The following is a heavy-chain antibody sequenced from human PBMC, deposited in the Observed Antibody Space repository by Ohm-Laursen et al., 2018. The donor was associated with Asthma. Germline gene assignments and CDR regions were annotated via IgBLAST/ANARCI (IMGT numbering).Heavy chain of an antibody. CDR1: GGSISSYY. CDR2: IYYSGST. V-gene: IGHV4-59*01. CDR3: ARDYGSGSYLGAFDI. D-gene: IGHD3-10*01. J-gene: IGHJ3*02. Sequence: PSQTLSLTCTVSGGSISSYYWSWIRQPPGKGLEWIGYIYYSGSTNYNPSLKSRVTISVDTSKNQFSLKLSSVTAADTAVYYCARDYGSGSYLGAFDIWGQGTMVTVSS.